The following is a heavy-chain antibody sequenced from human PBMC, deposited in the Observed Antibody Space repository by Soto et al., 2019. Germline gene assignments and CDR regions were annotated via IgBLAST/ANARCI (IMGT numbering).Heavy chain of an antibody. CDR1: GGSFSGYY. CDR3: ARWGIAVAGHDY. D-gene: IGHD6-19*01. Sequence: QVQLQQWGAGLLKPSETLSLTCAVYGGSFSGYYWSWIRQPPGKGLEWIGEINHSGSTNYNPSLKSRVTISVDTSKNQFSLKLSSVTAADTAVYYCARWGIAVAGHDYWGQGTLVTVSS. J-gene: IGHJ4*02. CDR2: INHSGST. V-gene: IGHV4-34*01.